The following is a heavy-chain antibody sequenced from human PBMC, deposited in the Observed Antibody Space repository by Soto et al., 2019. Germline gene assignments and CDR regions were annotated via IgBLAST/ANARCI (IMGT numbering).Heavy chain of an antibody. Sequence: GGPVKVSCKASGYTFTSYVISWVRQAPGQGLEWMGWISTYNGNTKYAQKLQGRVTMTTDTSTSTAYMELRSLKSDDTAVFYCAREMVRGVGSDYWGQGTLVTVS. CDR1: GYTFTSYV. D-gene: IGHD3-10*01. V-gene: IGHV1-18*01. J-gene: IGHJ4*02. CDR3: AREMVRGVGSDY. CDR2: ISTYNGNT.